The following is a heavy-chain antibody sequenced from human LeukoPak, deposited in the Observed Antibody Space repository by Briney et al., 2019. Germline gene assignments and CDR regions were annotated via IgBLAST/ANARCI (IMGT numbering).Heavy chain of an antibody. D-gene: IGHD5-24*01. Sequence: ASVKVSCKASGYTFTSYDIDWVRQATGQGLEWMGWMNPNSGNTGYAQKFQGRVTITRNTSISTAYMELSSLRSEDTAVYYCARDGEGQNWFDPWGQGTLVTVSS. J-gene: IGHJ5*02. V-gene: IGHV1-8*03. CDR1: GYTFTSYD. CDR3: ARDGEGQNWFDP. CDR2: MNPNSGNT.